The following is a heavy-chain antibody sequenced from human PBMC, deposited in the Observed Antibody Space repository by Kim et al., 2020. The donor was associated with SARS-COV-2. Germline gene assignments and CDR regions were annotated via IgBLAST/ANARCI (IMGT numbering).Heavy chain of an antibody. V-gene: IGHV4-59*08. D-gene: IGHD1-26*01. Sequence: ETLSLTCTVSGGSISSYYWSWIRQPPGKGLEWIGHIYYSGSTNYNPSLKSRVTISVDTSKNQFSLKLSSVTAADTAVYYCARRGYFDSWGQGTLVTVSS. J-gene: IGHJ4*02. CDR2: IYYSGST. CDR1: GGSISSYY. CDR3: ARRGYFDS.